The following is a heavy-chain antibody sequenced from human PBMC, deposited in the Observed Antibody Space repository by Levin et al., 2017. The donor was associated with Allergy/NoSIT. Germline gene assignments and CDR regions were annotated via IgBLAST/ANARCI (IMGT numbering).Heavy chain of an antibody. CDR2: INPNSGGI. J-gene: IGHJ6*02. CDR3: ARELSGDPFYFYGIDV. V-gene: IGHV1-2*02. CDR1: GYTFTGYY. D-gene: IGHD3-16*02. Sequence: GASVKVSCKASGYTFTGYYIHWVRQAPGQGLEWMGWINPNSGGINSPQKFQGRVTMTRDTSISTAYMELRRLRSDDTAVYYCARELSGDPFYFYGIDVWGQGTTVTVSS.